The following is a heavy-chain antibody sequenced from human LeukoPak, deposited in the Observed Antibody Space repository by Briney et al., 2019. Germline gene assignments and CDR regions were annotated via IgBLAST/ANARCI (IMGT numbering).Heavy chain of an antibody. CDR3: ARHGGNSSFDY. V-gene: IGHV3-23*01. CDR2: ISGSGGST. Sequence: GGSLRLSCEASGFTFSSYAMSWVRQAPGKGLEWVSTISGSGGSTYYADSVKGRFTISRDNSKNTLYLQMNSLRAEDTAVYYCARHGGNSSFDYWGQGTLVTVSS. CDR1: GFTFSSYA. D-gene: IGHD2-21*02. J-gene: IGHJ4*02.